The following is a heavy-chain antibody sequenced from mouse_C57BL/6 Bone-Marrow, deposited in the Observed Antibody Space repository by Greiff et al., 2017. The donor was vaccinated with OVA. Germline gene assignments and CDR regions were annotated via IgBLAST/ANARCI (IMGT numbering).Heavy chain of an antibody. Sequence: QVQLQQSGAELVRPGASVTLSCKASGYTFTDYAMHWVKQTPVHGLEWIGAIDPETGGTAYHQKFKGKAILTADKSSSTDYMELRSLTSEDSAVYYGTRSYSNYGDVDYWGQGTTLTVSS. CDR3: TRSYSNYGDVDY. V-gene: IGHV1-15*01. D-gene: IGHD2-5*01. J-gene: IGHJ2*01. CDR2: IDPETGGT. CDR1: GYTFTDYA.